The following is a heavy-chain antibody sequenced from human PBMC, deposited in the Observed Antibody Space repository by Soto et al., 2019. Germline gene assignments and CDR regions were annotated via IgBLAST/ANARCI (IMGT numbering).Heavy chain of an antibody. V-gene: IGHV1-2*02. Sequence: QVQLVQSGAEVKKPGASVKVSCKASGYTFTGYYMHWVRQAPGQGLEWMGWINPNSGGTNYAQKFQGRVTMTRDTSISTAYMELSRLRSDDTAVYYCARGSPDVLYDFWSGYYNTPAPFDIWGQGTMVTVSS. CDR1: GYTFTGYY. D-gene: IGHD3-3*01. CDR3: ARGSPDVLYDFWSGYYNTPAPFDI. CDR2: INPNSGGT. J-gene: IGHJ3*02.